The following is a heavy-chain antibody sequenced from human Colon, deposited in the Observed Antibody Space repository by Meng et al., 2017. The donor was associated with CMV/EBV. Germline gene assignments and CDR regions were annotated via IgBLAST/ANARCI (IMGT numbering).Heavy chain of an antibody. J-gene: IGHJ4*02. CDR1: GYTFATYG. CDR3: ARVDLASGSYFVDY. D-gene: IGHD1-26*01. V-gene: IGHV1-18*01. Sequence: ASVKVSCKASGYTFATYGISWVRQAPGQGLEWMGWISAYYGNTNYAQNLQGRLTMTRDTSTSTAYMELRSLRSEDTAVYYCARVDLASGSYFVDYWGQGTLVTVSS. CDR2: ISAYYGNT.